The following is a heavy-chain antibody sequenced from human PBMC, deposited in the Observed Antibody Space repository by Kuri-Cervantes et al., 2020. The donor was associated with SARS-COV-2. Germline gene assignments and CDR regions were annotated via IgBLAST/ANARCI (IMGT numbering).Heavy chain of an antibody. CDR1: GGSFSGYY. CDR3: ARGRGPGDFWSGLNWFDP. Sequence: GSLRLSCAVYGGSFSGYYWSWIRQPPGKGLEWIGEINHSGSTNYNPSLKSRVTISVDTSKNQFSLKLSSVTAADTAVYYCARGRGPGDFWSGLNWFDPWGQGTLVTVSS. CDR2: INHSGST. J-gene: IGHJ5*02. V-gene: IGHV4-34*01. D-gene: IGHD3-3*01.